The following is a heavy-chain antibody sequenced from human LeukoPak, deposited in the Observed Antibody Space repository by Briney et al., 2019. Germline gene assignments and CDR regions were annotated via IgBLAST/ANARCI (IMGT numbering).Heavy chain of an antibody. J-gene: IGHJ3*02. CDR3: AKDRGSGWYSDAFDI. Sequence: PGGSLRLSCAASGFTFSSYAMSWVRQAPGKGLEWVSAISGSGGSTYYADSVKVRFTISRDNSKNTLYLQMNSLRAEDTAVYYCAKDRGSGWYSDAFDIWGQGTMVTVSS. CDR1: GFTFSSYA. V-gene: IGHV3-23*01. D-gene: IGHD6-19*01. CDR2: ISGSGGST.